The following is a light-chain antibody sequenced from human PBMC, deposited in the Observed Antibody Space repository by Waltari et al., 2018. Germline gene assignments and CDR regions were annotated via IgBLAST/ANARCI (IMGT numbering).Light chain of an antibody. CDR2: KAS. CDR1: QSIDNW. J-gene: IGKJ2*01. V-gene: IGKV1-5*03. Sequence: DIQMTQSPSTLPASVGDRVTVTCRASQSIDNWVAWYQQKLGKAPKLLIYKASSLQSGFPSRFSGSGSGTEFTLTISGLQPDDFATYYCQQYYSFQYTFGQGTKLEIK. CDR3: QQYYSFQYT.